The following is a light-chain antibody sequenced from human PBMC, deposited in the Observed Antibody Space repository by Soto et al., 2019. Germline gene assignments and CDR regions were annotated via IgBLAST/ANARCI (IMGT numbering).Light chain of an antibody. V-gene: IGLV2-23*01. J-gene: IGLJ1*01. Sequence: QSALTQPSSVSGSPGQSITISCTGTSSDVGSYNLVSWYQQHPGKVPKIMIYEASKRPSGATNRFSGSKSGKTASLSISGFQPADEAAYSCCAYAGSSTWVFGTGTKLTV. CDR1: SSDVGSYNL. CDR2: EAS. CDR3: CAYAGSSTWV.